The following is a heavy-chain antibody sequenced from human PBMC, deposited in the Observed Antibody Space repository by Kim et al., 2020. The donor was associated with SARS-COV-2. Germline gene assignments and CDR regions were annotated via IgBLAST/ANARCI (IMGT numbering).Heavy chain of an antibody. CDR2: ISSSSYI. D-gene: IGHD1-1*01. J-gene: IGHJ4*02. CDR1: GFTFSSYS. CDR3: ARARYNWNDGVLDFDY. Sequence: GGSLRLSCAASGFTFSSYSMNWVRQAPGKGLEWVSSISSSSYIYYADSVKGRFTISRDNAKNSLYLQMNSLRAEDTAVYYCARARYNWNDGVLDFDYWGQGTLVTVSS. V-gene: IGHV3-21*01.